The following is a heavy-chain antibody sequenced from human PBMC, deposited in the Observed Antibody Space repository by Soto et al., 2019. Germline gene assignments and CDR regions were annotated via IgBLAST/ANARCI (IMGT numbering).Heavy chain of an antibody. J-gene: IGHJ4*02. CDR2: ISGSGSTI. V-gene: IGHV3-23*01. D-gene: IGHD4-4*01. CDR3: AKDLYSNYGKNYFDY. CDR1: GFTFSDFY. Sequence: GGSLRLSCEASGFTFSDFYMSRIRQAPGKGLEWVSAISGSGSTIYYADSVKGRFTISRDNSKNTLYLQMNSLRAEDTAVYYCAKDLYSNYGKNYFDYWGQGTLVTVSS.